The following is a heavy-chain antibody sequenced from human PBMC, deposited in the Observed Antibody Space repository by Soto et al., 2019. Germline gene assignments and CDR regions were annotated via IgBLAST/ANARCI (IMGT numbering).Heavy chain of an antibody. CDR2: INDDGRRI. Sequence: VGSLRLSCGSSVFTFGNYWMHCVRQVPGKGLVWVSRINDDGRRIDYADSVKGRFTISRDNARNTLYLKLNSLRAEDTAVYYCSRDYLKCTTGNCYHEYWGQGTRVTVS. V-gene: IGHV3-74*01. CDR1: VFTFGNYW. CDR3: SRDYLKCTTGNCYHEY. D-gene: IGHD2-8*01. J-gene: IGHJ4*01.